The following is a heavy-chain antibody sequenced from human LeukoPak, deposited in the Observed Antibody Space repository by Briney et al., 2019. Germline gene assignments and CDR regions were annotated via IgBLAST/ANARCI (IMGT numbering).Heavy chain of an antibody. CDR3: AKDLAYCSSTSCYELDH. CDR1: GFTFSTYG. Sequence: PGRSLRLSCAATGFTFSTYGMHWVGQAPGKGLEWVAVISNDGRNKHYAGSVKGHFTISRDNSRNTLYLQMSNLRAEDTAVYYCAKDLAYCSSTSCYELDHWGQGTLVTVSS. V-gene: IGHV3-30*18. J-gene: IGHJ4*02. D-gene: IGHD2-2*01. CDR2: ISNDGRNK.